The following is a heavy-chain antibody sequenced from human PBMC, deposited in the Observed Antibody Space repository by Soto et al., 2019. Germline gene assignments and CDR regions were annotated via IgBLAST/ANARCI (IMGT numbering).Heavy chain of an antibody. J-gene: IGHJ4*02. CDR3: ARMSLEDIVVVPVSPWGYYFDY. CDR1: GFTFSSYS. CDR2: ISSSSSTI. Sequence: GGSLRLSCAASGFTFSSYSMNWVRQAPGKGLEWVSYISSSSSTIYYADSVKGRFTISRDNAKNSLYLQMNSLRAEDMAVYYCARMSLEDIVVVPVSPWGYYFDYWGQGTLVTVSS. V-gene: IGHV3-48*01. D-gene: IGHD2-2*01.